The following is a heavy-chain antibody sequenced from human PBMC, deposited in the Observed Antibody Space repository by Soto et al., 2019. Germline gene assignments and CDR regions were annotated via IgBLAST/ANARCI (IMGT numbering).Heavy chain of an antibody. CDR1: GDSIDSNDW. Sequence: ETLSLTCVVSGDSIDSNDWWTWVRQPPGKGLEWIGEIHHGGNINYNPSLKSRVIISMDKSKNHFSLNFFSVTAADTAVYYCGRDHRYSGKWAFDYWGQGVLVTVSS. D-gene: IGHD3-16*02. J-gene: IGHJ4*02. CDR3: GRDHRYSGKWAFDY. V-gene: IGHV4-4*02. CDR2: IHHGGNI.